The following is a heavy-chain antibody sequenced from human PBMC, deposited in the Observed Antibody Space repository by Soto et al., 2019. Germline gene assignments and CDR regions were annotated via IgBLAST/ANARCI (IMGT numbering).Heavy chain of an antibody. J-gene: IGHJ3*02. CDR2: ISGSGGST. CDR3: AKGIVVVKNAFDI. D-gene: IGHD3-22*01. Sequence: PGGSLRLSCAASGFTFSSYAMSWVRQAPGKGLEWVSAISGSGGSTYYADSVKGRFTISRDNSKNTLYLQMNSLRAEDAAVYYCAKGIVVVKNAFDIWGQGTMVTVSS. CDR1: GFTFSSYA. V-gene: IGHV3-23*01.